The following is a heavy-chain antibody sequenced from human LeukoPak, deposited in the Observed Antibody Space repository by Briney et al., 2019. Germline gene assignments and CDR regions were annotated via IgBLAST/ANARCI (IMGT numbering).Heavy chain of an antibody. D-gene: IGHD6-25*01. V-gene: IGHV3-74*01. Sequence: PGGSLRLSCAASGFIFSTYWMHWVRQAPGQGLEWVSRINTDGSSTAYAASVKGRFTISRDNAKNILYLQMNSLRAEDTALYYCARERVGSDYYGLDVWGQGTTVSVSS. CDR1: GFIFSTYW. CDR3: ARERVGSDYYGLDV. J-gene: IGHJ6*02. CDR2: INTDGSST.